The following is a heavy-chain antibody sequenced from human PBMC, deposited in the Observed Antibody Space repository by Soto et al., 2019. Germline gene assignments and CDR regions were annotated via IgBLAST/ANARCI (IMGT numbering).Heavy chain of an antibody. CDR3: ARTLDYGGSAGTAWFHP. D-gene: IGHD2-15*01. V-gene: IGHV4-30-2*01. CDR1: GGSISSGAYS. J-gene: IGHJ5*02. Sequence: QLQLQESGSGLVKPSETLSLTCTVSGGSISSGAYSWSWIRLPPGKRLEWIGYIYHRGTSHYNPSPKRLFTISVDRSRNQCPRNLRSVPAADTAVYYCARTLDYGGSAGTAWFHPWGQGTRVTGSS. CDR2: IYHRGTS.